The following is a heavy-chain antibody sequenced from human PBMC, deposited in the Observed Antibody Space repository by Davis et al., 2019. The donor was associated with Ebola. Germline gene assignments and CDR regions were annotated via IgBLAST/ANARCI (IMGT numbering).Heavy chain of an antibody. D-gene: IGHD3-10*01. J-gene: IGHJ4*02. CDR1: GFTFDDYA. CDR2: ISWNSGSI. V-gene: IGHV3-9*01. Sequence: SLKISCAASGFTFDDYAMHWVRQAPGKGLEWVSGISWNSGSIGYADSVKGRFTISRDNAKNSLFLQMNIMRAEDTAVYYCARDWDGDGSGIDYWGQGTLVTVSS. CDR3: ARDWDGDGSGIDY.